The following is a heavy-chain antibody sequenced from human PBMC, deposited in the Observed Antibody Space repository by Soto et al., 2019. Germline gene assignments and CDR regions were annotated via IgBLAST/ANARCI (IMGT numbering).Heavy chain of an antibody. D-gene: IGHD2-2*02. Sequence: SETLSLTCTVSGGSISSSSYYWGWNRQPPGKGLEWIGSFYYSGTTSQNPPLRSRITISGDSSRNQFSLNLRSVTAADSGVYYCSGTGCYRGTFNWFDPWGQGTRVTVSS. CDR1: GGSISSSSYY. V-gene: IGHV4-39*01. J-gene: IGHJ5*02. CDR3: SGTGCYRGTFNWFDP. CDR2: FYYSGTT.